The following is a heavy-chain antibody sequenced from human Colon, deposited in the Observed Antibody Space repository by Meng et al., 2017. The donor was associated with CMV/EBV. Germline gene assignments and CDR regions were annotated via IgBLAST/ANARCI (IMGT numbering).Heavy chain of an antibody. V-gene: IGHV4-4*07. CDR3: ARDSNLSGLAY. CDR1: GASITIYY. J-gene: IGHJ4*02. D-gene: IGHD3-10*01. CDR2: VYISGNT. Sequence: VQLRESGTGLVKPSDTRSLTCTVSGASITIYYWSWIRQPAGKGLEWIGRVYISGNTNYNPSLKSRVTMSIDTSKNQLSLNIRSVTAADTAVYYCARDSNLSGLAYWGQGTLVTVSS.